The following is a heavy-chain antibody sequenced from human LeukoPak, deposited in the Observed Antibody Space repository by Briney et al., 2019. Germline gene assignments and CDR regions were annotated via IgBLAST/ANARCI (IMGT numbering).Heavy chain of an antibody. CDR3: ARGFGPDY. Sequence: QPGGSLRLSCAASGFTFSSNYMSWVRQAPGKGLEWVSVIYSGGSTYYADSVKGRFAISRDNAKISLFLQMNSLRAEDTAVYYCARGFGPDYWGQGTLVTVSS. CDR1: GFTFSSNY. V-gene: IGHV3-53*01. J-gene: IGHJ4*02. D-gene: IGHD3-10*01. CDR2: IYSGGST.